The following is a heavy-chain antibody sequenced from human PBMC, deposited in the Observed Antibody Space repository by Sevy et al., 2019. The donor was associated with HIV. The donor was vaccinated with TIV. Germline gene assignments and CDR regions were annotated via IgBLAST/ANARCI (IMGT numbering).Heavy chain of an antibody. V-gene: IGHV1-69*13. D-gene: IGHD2-2*01. CDR1: GGTFSSYA. J-gene: IGHJ6*02. CDR2: IIPIFGTA. CDR3: ARDPSDYCSSTSCRKYYYGMDV. Sequence: ASVKVSCKASGGTFSSYAISWVRQAPGQGLEWMGGIIPIFGTANYAQKFQGRVTITADESTSTAYMELSSLRSEDTAVYYCARDPSDYCSSTSCRKYYYGMDVWGQGTTVTVSS.